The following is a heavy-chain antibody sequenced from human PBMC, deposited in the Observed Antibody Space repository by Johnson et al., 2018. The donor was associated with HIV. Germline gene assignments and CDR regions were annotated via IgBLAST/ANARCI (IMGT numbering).Heavy chain of an antibody. D-gene: IGHD4-23*01. CDR3: AKLRWAPRAFDI. CDR2: MSFDESNK. J-gene: IGHJ3*02. Sequence: VQLLESGGGVVQPGRSLRLSCAASGFTFSSYGMHWVRQAPGKGLEWVAVMSFDESNKYYADSVKGRFTISRDNSKNTLFLQMNSLRAEDTAVYYCAKLRWAPRAFDIWGQGTMVTVSS. V-gene: IGHV3-30*18. CDR1: GFTFSSYG.